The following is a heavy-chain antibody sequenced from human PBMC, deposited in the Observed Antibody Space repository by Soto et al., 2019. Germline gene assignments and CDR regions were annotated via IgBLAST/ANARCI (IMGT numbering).Heavy chain of an antibody. CDR1: GGAISSHY. CDR3: ARDQNSSGYLDY. Sequence: SETLSLTCTVSGGAISSHYWSWIRQPPGKGLEWIGYIYYSGFTDYNPSLKSRVTISEDTSKNQFSLRLTSVTAADTAVYYCARDQNSSGYLDYWGQGILVTVSS. V-gene: IGHV4-59*11. J-gene: IGHJ4*02. CDR2: IYYSGFT. D-gene: IGHD3-22*01.